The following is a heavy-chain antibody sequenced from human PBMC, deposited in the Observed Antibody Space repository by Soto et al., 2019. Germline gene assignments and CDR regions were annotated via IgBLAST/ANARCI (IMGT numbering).Heavy chain of an antibody. V-gene: IGHV1-69*06. D-gene: IGHD1-20*01. CDR2: IIPIFGTA. J-gene: IGHJ4*02. Sequence: SVKVFFKASGGTFISYAISWMRQAPGQGLEWMGGIIPIFGTANYAQNFQGRVTITADKSTSTAYMELSSLRSEDTAVYYCARDGRDYNWAPFDYWGQGTLVTVSS. CDR1: GGTFISYA. CDR3: ARDGRDYNWAPFDY.